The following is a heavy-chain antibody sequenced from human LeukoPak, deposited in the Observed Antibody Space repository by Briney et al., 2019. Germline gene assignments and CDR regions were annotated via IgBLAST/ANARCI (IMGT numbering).Heavy chain of an antibody. V-gene: IGHV1-2*02. D-gene: IGHD3-9*01. Sequence: ASVKVSCKASGYTFTGYYMHWVRQAPGQGLEWMGWINPNSGGTKYAQKFQGRVTMTRDTSISTAYMELSRLRSDDTAVYYCAVTAYVLRYFDWLLWPDYWGQGTLVTVSS. J-gene: IGHJ4*02. CDR2: INPNSGGT. CDR1: GYTFTGYY. CDR3: AVTAYVLRYFDWLLWPDY.